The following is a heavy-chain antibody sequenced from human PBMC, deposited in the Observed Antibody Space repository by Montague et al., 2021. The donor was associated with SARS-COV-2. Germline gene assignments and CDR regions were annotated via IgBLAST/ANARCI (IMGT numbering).Heavy chain of an antibody. Sequence: GGTTYYSPSLKSRVTISVDTSKNHFSLNMASVTAADTAVYYCTRHWITMIVVVIKGGWFDPWGQGTLGTVSS. CDR2: GGTT. V-gene: IGHV4-39*01. D-gene: IGHD3-22*01. CDR3: TRHWITMIVVVIKGGWFDP. J-gene: IGHJ5*02.